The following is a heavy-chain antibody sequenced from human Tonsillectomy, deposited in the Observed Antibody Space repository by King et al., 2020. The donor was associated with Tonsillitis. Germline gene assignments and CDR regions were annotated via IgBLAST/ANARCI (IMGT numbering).Heavy chain of an antibody. CDR3: AKGGPIVVVPAALDAFDI. J-gene: IGHJ3*02. Sequence: EVQLVESGGGLVQPGRSLRLSCAASGFTFDDYAMHWVRQAPGKGLEWVSGISWKSGSIGYADSVKGRFTISRDNAKNSLYLQMNSLRAEDTALYYCAKGGPIVVVPAALDAFDIWGQGTMVTVSS. V-gene: IGHV3-9*01. CDR1: GFTFDDYA. D-gene: IGHD2-2*01. CDR2: ISWKSGSI.